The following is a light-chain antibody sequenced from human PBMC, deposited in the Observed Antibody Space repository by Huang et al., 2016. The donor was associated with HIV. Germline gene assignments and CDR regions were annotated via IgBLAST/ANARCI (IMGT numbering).Light chain of an antibody. Sequence: EIVLTQSPGTLSLSPGERATLSCRASQIVTNNSLAWYQQKPGQAPRRVIYGASSRATGIPDRFSGSGSGTDFTLTISRLEPDDFVVYYCQQYGGSPRTFGQGTKLEIK. CDR3: QQYGGSPRT. CDR2: GAS. J-gene: IGKJ2*01. CDR1: QIVTNNS. V-gene: IGKV3-20*01.